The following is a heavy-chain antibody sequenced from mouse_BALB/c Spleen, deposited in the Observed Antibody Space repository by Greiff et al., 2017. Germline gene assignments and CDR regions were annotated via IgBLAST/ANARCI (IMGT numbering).Heavy chain of an antibody. V-gene: IGHV2-6-4*01. D-gene: IGHD2-4*01. J-gene: IGHJ3*01. CDR1: GFSLSRYS. CDR3: ARYYDSTTWFAY. Sequence: QVQLKESGPGLVAPSQSLSITCTVSGFSLSRYSVHWVRQPPGKGLEWMGMIWGGGSTDYNSALKSRLSISKDNSKSQVFLKMNSLQTDDTAMYYCARYYDSTTWFAYWGQGTLVTVSA. CDR2: IWGGGST.